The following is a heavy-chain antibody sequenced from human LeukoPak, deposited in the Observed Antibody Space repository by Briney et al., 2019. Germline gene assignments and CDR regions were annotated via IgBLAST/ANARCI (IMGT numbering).Heavy chain of an antibody. V-gene: IGHV1-8*03. Sequence: ASVKVSCKASGYTFTSYDINWVRQAPGQGLEWMGWMNPNSGNTVYAQKFQGRVTITRNTSISTAYMELSSLRSEDTAVYYCAVDSSGYYLPFDYWGQGTLVTVSS. CDR2: MNPNSGNT. J-gene: IGHJ4*02. D-gene: IGHD3-22*01. CDR3: AVDSSGYYLPFDY. CDR1: GYTFTSYD.